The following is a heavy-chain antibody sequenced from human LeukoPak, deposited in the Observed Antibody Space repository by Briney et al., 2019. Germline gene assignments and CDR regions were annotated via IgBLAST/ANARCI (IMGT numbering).Heavy chain of an antibody. CDR1: GFTFSSYS. J-gene: IGHJ4*02. CDR3: ARDEDGSGSYYFY. D-gene: IGHD1-26*01. Sequence: GGSLRLSCAASGFTFSSYSMNWVRQAAGKGLEWVSYISSSSSTIYYADSVKGRFIISRDNAKNSLYLQMNSLRDEDTAVYYCARDEDGSGSYYFYWGQGTLVTVSS. CDR2: ISSSSSTI. V-gene: IGHV3-48*02.